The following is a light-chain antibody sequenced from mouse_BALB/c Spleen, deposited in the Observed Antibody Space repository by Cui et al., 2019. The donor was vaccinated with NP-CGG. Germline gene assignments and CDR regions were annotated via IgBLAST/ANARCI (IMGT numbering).Light chain of an antibody. CDR1: TGAVTTSNY. J-gene: IGLJ1*01. V-gene: IGLV1*01. CDR3: ALWYSNHWV. CDR2: GTN. Sequence: AVLALDSALTTSPGETVTLTCRSSTGAVTTSNYANWVQEKPDHLFTGLIGGTNNRAPGVPARFSGSLIGDKAALTITGAQTEDEGIYFCALWYSNHWVFGGGTKLTVL.